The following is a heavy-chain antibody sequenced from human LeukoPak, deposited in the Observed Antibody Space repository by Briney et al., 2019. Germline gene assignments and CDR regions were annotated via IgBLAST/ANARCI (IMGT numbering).Heavy chain of an antibody. Sequence: GGSLRLSCAASRFTFDDYAMHWVRQAPGKGLEWVSGITWNSGSIAYADSVKGRFTISRDNAKNTLYLQMNSLRAEDTAVYYCARVVRYSYGYIYFDYWGQGTLVTVSS. J-gene: IGHJ4*02. CDR2: ITWNSGSI. CDR3: ARVVRYSYGYIYFDY. CDR1: RFTFDDYA. V-gene: IGHV3-9*01. D-gene: IGHD5-18*01.